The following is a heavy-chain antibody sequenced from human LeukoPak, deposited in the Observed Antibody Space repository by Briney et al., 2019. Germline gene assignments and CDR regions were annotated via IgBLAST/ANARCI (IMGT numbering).Heavy chain of an antibody. Sequence: ASVKVSCKTSGYSENFYGITWVRQAPGQGLEWMGWINTNTGNPTYAQGFTGRFVFSLDTSVSTAYLQISSLKAEDTAVYYCARGDYGDYVRFDPWGQGTLVTVSS. CDR2: INTNTGNP. D-gene: IGHD4-17*01. J-gene: IGHJ5*02. CDR1: GYSENFYG. V-gene: IGHV7-4-1*02. CDR3: ARGDYGDYVRFDP.